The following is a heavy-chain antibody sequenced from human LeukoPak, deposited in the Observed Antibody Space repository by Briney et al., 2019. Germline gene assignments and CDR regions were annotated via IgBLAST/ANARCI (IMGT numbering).Heavy chain of an antibody. CDR3: ARELQLWSLGY. Sequence: GGSLRLSCAASGFTFSSYAMSWVRQAPGKGLEWASVISGSGDSTYYADSVKGRFTISRDNSKNTLYLQMNSLRAEDTAVYYCARELQLWSLGYWGQGTLVTVSS. J-gene: IGHJ4*02. V-gene: IGHV3-23*01. D-gene: IGHD5-18*01. CDR1: GFTFSSYA. CDR2: ISGSGDST.